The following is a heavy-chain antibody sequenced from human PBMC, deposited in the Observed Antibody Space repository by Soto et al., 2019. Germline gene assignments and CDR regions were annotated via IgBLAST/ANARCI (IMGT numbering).Heavy chain of an antibody. D-gene: IGHD3-22*01. Sequence: GESLKISCQGSGYSFAGYWITWVRQKPGKGLEWMGRIDPSDSQTYYSPSFRGHVTISVTKSITTVFLQWSSLRASDTAMYYCARQIYDSDTGPNFQYYFDSWGQGTPVTISS. CDR2: IDPSDSQT. CDR1: GYSFAGYW. J-gene: IGHJ4*02. V-gene: IGHV5-10-1*01. CDR3: ARQIYDSDTGPNFQYYFDS.